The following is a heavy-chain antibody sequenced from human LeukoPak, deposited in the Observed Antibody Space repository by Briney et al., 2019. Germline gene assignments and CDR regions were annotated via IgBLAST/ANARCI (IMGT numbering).Heavy chain of an antibody. CDR3: ARPLGSYYFDY. D-gene: IGHD1-26*01. CDR1: GYTFTSYY. CDR2: INPSGGST. J-gene: IGHJ4*02. Sequence: GASVKVSCKASGYTFTSYYMHWVRQAPGQGLEWMGIINPSGGSTSYAQKFQGRVTMTRDTSISTAYMELSSLRSADTAVYYCARPLGSYYFDYWGQGTLVTVSS. V-gene: IGHV1-46*01.